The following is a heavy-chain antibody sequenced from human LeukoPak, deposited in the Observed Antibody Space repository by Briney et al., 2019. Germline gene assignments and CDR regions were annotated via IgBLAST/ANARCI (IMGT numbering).Heavy chain of an antibody. Sequence: SETLSLTCTVSGGSISSSSYYWGWIRQPPGKGLEWIGSIYYSGSTYYNPSLKSRVTISVDTSKNQFSLKLSSVTAADTAVYYCASGYCSSTSCYYWYFDLWGRGTLVTVSS. CDR3: ASGYCSSTSCYYWYFDL. D-gene: IGHD2-2*03. J-gene: IGHJ2*01. V-gene: IGHV4-39*01. CDR1: GGSISSSSYY. CDR2: IYYSGST.